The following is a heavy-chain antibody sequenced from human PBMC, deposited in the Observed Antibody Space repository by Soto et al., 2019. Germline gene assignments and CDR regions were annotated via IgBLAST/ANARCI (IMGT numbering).Heavy chain of an antibody. J-gene: IGHJ6*02. V-gene: IGHV1-69*13. CDR3: ATARVVASYYYYGMDV. Sequence: GASLKVSCKASGGTFSSYAISWVRQAPGQGLEWMGGIIPIFGTANYAQKFQGRVTITADESTSTAYMELSSLRSEDTAVYYCATARVVASYYYYGMDVWGQGTTVTVSS. CDR1: GGTFSSYA. D-gene: IGHD2-15*01. CDR2: IIPIFGTA.